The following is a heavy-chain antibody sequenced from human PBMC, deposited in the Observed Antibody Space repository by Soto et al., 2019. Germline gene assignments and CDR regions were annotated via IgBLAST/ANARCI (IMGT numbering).Heavy chain of an antibody. Sequence: QVQLQESGPGLVKPSETLSLTCTVSGGSVSSGSYYWSWIRQPPGKGLEWIGYIYYSGSTNYNPSLKSRVTISVDTSKNQFSPKLSSVTAADTAVYYCARVGCGEGYFDLWGRGTLVTVSS. D-gene: IGHD2-21*01. CDR2: IYYSGST. J-gene: IGHJ2*01. CDR1: GGSVSSGSYY. CDR3: ARVGCGEGYFDL. V-gene: IGHV4-61*01.